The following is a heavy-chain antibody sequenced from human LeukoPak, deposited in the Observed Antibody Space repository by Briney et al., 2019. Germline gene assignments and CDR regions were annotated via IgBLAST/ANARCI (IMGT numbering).Heavy chain of an antibody. V-gene: IGHV1-69*05. D-gene: IGHD3-22*01. J-gene: IGHJ6*03. CDR2: IIPIFSTA. Sequence: EASVKVSCKASGGTFSSYAISWVRQAPGQGLEWMGGIIPIFSTANYAQKFQGRVTITTDESTSTAYMELSSLRSEDTAVYYCQYYYDSSGYYYYYMDVWGKGTTVTVSS. CDR3: QYYYDSSGYYYYYMDV. CDR1: GGTFSSYA.